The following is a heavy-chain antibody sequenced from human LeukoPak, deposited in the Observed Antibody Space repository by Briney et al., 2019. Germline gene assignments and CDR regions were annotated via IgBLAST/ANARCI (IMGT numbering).Heavy chain of an antibody. D-gene: IGHD6-13*01. Sequence: PSETLSLTCTVSGGSICSSSYYWGWIRQPPGKGRECHGRIYYRGSTYNNPSLKSRVTISVDTSTNQFSLKLSSVTAADTAVYYCARPRRTFHVYSSSWYDGEDWFDPWGQGTLVTVSS. V-gene: IGHV4-39*07. CDR1: GGSICSSSYY. J-gene: IGHJ5*02. CDR3: ARPRRTFHVYSSSWYDGEDWFDP. CDR2: IYYRGST.